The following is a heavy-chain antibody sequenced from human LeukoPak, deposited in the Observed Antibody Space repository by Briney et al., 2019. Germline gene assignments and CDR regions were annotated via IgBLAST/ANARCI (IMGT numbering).Heavy chain of an antibody. Sequence: PGGSLRLSCAASRFTFSSYSMNWVRQAPGKGLEWVSYISSSSSTIYYADSVKGRFTISRDNAKNSLYLQMNSLRAEDTAVYYCAREYYYDSSGIIWGQGTLVTVSS. CDR1: RFTFSSYS. V-gene: IGHV3-48*01. CDR2: ISSSSSTI. D-gene: IGHD3-22*01. CDR3: AREYYYDSSGII. J-gene: IGHJ4*02.